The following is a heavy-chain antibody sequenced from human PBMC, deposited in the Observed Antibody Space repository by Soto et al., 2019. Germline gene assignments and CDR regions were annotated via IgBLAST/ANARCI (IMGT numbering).Heavy chain of an antibody. Sequence: QLQLQESGPGLVKPSETPSLTCTVSGGSISGTNYYWGWIRQPPGKGLEWIGSIFHTGSTSYNPSLKSRVTISVDTSKNQFSLNLSSVTAADTAVYYCATGSSWYNWFDPWGQGTLLTVS. V-gene: IGHV4-39*05. J-gene: IGHJ5*02. CDR3: ATGSSWYNWFDP. D-gene: IGHD6-13*01. CDR1: GGSISGTNYY. CDR2: IFHTGST.